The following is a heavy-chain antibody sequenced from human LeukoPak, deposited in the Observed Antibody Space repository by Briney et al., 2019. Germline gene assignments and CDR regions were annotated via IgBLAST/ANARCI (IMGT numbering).Heavy chain of an antibody. V-gene: IGHV4-38-2*01. CDR2: IYYIGTT. D-gene: IGHD4-23*01. CDR1: GYSIRSAYY. CDR3: ATTTVVTRDFDY. J-gene: IGHJ4*02. Sequence: SETLSLTCAVSGYSIRSAYYWGWIRQPPGKGLEWIGSIYYIGTTYYNPSLKSRVTILLNTSKSQFSLKLTSVTAADTAVYYCATTTVVTRDFDYWGQGTLVTVSS.